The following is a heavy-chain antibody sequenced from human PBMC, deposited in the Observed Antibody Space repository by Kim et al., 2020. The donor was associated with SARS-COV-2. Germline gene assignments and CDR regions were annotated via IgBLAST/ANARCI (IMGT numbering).Heavy chain of an antibody. D-gene: IGHD6-13*01. Sequence: GRSLRLSCAASGFTFSNYAMHWVRQAPGKGLEWVALISYDGSNKYYADSVKGRFTISRDNSKNTLYLQMNSLRAEDTAVYYCTRSGYSTSWYGEGFDPWGQGPLVTVSS. CDR3: TRSGYSTSWYGEGFDP. CDR1: GFTFSNYA. CDR2: ISYDGSNK. V-gene: IGHV3-30*04. J-gene: IGHJ5*02.